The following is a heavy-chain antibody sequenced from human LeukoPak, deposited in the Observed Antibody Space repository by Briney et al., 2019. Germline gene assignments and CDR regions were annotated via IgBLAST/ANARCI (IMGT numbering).Heavy chain of an antibody. CDR1: GGSISSYY. J-gene: IGHJ5*02. D-gene: IGHD2-2*02. CDR3: ARSATIVPAAISWAAGWFDP. V-gene: IGHV4-59*01. Sequence: NSSETLSLTCTVSGGSISSYYWSWIRQPPGKGLEWIGYIYYSGSTNYNPSLKGRVTISVGTSQNHFFLTLSSVTAADTAVYYCARSATIVPAAISWAAGWFDPWGQGTLVTVSS. CDR2: IYYSGST.